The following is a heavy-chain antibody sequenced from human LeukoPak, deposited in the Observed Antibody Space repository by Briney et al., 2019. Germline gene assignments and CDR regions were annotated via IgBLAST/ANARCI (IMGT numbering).Heavy chain of an antibody. CDR2: MSYDGSSQ. CDR1: GFTSSGYN. D-gene: IGHD1-26*01. J-gene: IGHJ4*02. CDR3: ARVVGAPLYYFDS. Sequence: GGSLRLSCAASGFTSSGYNMHWVRQAPGKGLEWVAVMSYDGSSQHYADSVKGRFTISRDNSKNTLFLQMNSLRAEDTALYYCARVVGAPLYYFDSWGQGTLVTVSS. V-gene: IGHV3-30-3*01.